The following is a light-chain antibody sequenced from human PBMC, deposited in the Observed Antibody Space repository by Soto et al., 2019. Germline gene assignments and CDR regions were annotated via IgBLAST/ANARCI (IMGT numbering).Light chain of an antibody. Sequence: EIVLTQSPGTLSLSPGERATLSCRASQSVSSNYLAWCQQKPGQAPRLLIYGASSRATGIPDRFSGSGSGTDFTLTISRLEPEDFAVYYCQKYGNSPWTFGQGTKVDIK. CDR2: GAS. V-gene: IGKV3-20*01. CDR3: QKYGNSPWT. J-gene: IGKJ1*01. CDR1: QSVSSNY.